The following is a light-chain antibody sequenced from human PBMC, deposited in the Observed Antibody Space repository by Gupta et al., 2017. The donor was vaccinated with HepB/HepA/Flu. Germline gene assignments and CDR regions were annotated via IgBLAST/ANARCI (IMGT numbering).Light chain of an antibody. V-gene: IGLV2-14*03. Sequence: QSALTQPASVSGSLGQSITISCTGNNRDVGGHNYVSWYQHHPGQVPKLIIYDVNDRPSGISNRFSGSKSGNTASLTISGLQAEDEADYYCSSYIYSNTLSYIFGTGTKVSVL. CDR2: DVN. J-gene: IGLJ1*01. CDR1: NRDVGGHNY. CDR3: SSYIYSNTLSYI.